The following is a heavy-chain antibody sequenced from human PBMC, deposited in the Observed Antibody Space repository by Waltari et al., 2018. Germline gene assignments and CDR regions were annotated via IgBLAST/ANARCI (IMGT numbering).Heavy chain of an antibody. Sequence: EVQLVESGGVVVQPGGSLRLSCAASGFTFDDYAMHWVRQAPGKGVEWVCLISWEGSTTSYADSVKGRFTISRDNSKNSLYLQMNSLRAEDNALYYCAKDSRGYSGWVDYWGQGTLVTVSS. V-gene: IGHV3-43D*03. CDR1: GFTFDDYA. D-gene: IGHD6-19*01. CDR3: AKDSRGYSGWVDY. CDR2: ISWEGSTT. J-gene: IGHJ4*02.